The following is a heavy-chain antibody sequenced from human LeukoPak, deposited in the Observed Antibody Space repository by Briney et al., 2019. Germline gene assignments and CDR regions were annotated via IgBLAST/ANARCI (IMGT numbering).Heavy chain of an antibody. D-gene: IGHD6-13*01. J-gene: IGHJ4*02. Sequence: GGSLRLPCAASGFTFSSYWMSWVRQAPGKGLEWVANIKQDGSEKYYVDSVKGRFTISRDNAKNSLYLQMNSLRAEDTAVYYCARDPRQQLGTEFDYWGQGTLVTVSS. CDR3: ARDPRQQLGTEFDY. CDR1: GFTFSSYW. CDR2: IKQDGSEK. V-gene: IGHV3-7*01.